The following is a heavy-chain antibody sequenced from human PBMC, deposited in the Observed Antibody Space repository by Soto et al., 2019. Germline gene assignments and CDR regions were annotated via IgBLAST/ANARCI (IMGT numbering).Heavy chain of an antibody. J-gene: IGHJ6*02. CDR1: GFTFSSYS. Sequence: GGSLRLSCAASGFTFSSYSMNWVRQAPGKGLEWVSSISSSSSYIYYADSVKGRFTISRDNAKNSLYLQMNSLRAEDTAVYYCARVDGSYYGMDVWGQGTKVTVSS. CDR3: ARVDGSYYGMDV. V-gene: IGHV3-21*01. CDR2: ISSSSSYI. D-gene: IGHD3-10*01.